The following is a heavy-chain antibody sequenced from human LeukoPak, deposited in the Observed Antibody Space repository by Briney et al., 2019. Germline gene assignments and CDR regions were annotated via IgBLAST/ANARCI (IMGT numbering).Heavy chain of an antibody. D-gene: IGHD6-19*01. CDR3: ARDGWYSSGWNAFDI. J-gene: IGHJ3*02. CDR2: ISSSRSYV. V-gene: IGHV3-21*01. CDR1: GFTFSTYG. Sequence: GGSLRLSCAASGFTFSTYGMHWVRQAPGTGLEWVSSISSSRSYVYYADSVKGRFTISRDNAKNSLYLQMNSLRAEDTAVYYCARDGWYSSGWNAFDIWGQGTMVTVSS.